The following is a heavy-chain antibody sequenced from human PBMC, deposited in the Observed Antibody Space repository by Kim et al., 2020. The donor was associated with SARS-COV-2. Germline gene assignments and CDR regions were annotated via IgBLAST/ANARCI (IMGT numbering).Heavy chain of an antibody. CDR1: GDSISSATYF. D-gene: IGHD3-16*01. CDR2: ISYSGTS. CDR3: ARLGFNYDSAAFH. V-gene: IGHV4-39*01. Sequence: SETLSLTCSVSGDSISSATYFWGWIRQTPGKGLDWIGSISYSGTSHYNPSLKSRVTLSIDKSKNQIYLILTSVTAADTATYYCARLGFNYDSAAFHWGQG. J-gene: IGHJ1*01.